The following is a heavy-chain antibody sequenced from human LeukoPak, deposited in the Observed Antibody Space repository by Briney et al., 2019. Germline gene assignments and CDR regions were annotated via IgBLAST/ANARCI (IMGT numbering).Heavy chain of an antibody. CDR1: GGSFSGYY. Sequence: SETLSLTCAVYGGSFSGYYWSWIRQPPGKGLEWIGEINHSGSTNYNPSLKSRVTISVDTSKNQFSLKLSSVTAADTAVYYCARQRRIVVVPAAYYYYYYMDVWGKGTTVTVSS. J-gene: IGHJ6*03. CDR3: ARQRRIVVVPAAYYYYYYMDV. V-gene: IGHV4-34*01. CDR2: INHSGST. D-gene: IGHD2-2*01.